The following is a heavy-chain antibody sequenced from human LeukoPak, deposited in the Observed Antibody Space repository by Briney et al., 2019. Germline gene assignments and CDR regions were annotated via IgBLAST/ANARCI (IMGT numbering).Heavy chain of an antibody. J-gene: IGHJ4*02. CDR3: ARLAGTNGPFDY. CDR2: IYYSGST. CDR1: GGSLSSYY. V-gene: IGHV4-59*01. D-gene: IGHD1-26*01. Sequence: SETLSLTCTVSGGSLSSYYWSWIRQPPGKGLEWIGYIYYSGSTNYNPSLKSRVTISVDTSKNQFSLKLSSVTAADTAVYYCARLAGTNGPFDYWGQGTLVTVSS.